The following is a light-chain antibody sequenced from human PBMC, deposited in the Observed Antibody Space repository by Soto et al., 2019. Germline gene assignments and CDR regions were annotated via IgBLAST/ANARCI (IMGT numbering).Light chain of an antibody. Sequence: IVLTQSPGTLSLSPGDRATLSCRASQRVGTLYLAWYQQKPGQAPRLLISATSTRATGIPDRFSGSASGTDFTLTISRLEPEDFAVYYCQQYGTSPRTFCQGTRV. CDR2: ATS. J-gene: IGKJ1*01. CDR3: QQYGTSPRT. CDR1: QRVGTLY. V-gene: IGKV3-20*01.